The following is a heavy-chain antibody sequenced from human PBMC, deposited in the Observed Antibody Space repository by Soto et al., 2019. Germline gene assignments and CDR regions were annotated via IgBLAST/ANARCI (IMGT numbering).Heavy chain of an antibody. CDR2: ISGSGDKT. V-gene: IGHV3-23*01. Sequence: GGSLRLSCAASGFSFSTYPMVWVRQAPGKRLGAVSSISGSGDKTYYKDSVKGRFTISRDNSKNTVDLQMNSLRPEDTAVYYCAKILSTVTTYYYGMDAWGQGTTVTVSS. CDR1: GFSFSTYP. J-gene: IGHJ6*02. CDR3: AKILSTVTTYYYGMDA. D-gene: IGHD4-17*01.